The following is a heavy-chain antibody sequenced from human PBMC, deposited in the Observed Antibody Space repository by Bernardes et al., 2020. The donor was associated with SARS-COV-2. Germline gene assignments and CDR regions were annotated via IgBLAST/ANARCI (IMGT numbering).Heavy chain of an antibody. J-gene: IGHJ4*02. Sequence: GGSLRLSCAASGFTFSSYVRHQVRQAPGKGLEWVSVISYTGSNKYYPDSVKGGFTISRDNSKNTLYLQMNSLRAEDTAVYYCARDGYSGSYSGLFDYWGQGPLVTFSS. CDR2: ISYTGSNK. CDR1: GFTFSSYV. V-gene: IGHV3-30-3*01. D-gene: IGHD1-26*01. CDR3: ARDGYSGSYSGLFDY.